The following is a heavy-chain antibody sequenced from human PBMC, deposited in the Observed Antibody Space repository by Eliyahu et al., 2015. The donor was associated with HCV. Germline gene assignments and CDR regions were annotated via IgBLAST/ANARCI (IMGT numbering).Heavy chain of an antibody. Sequence: EVQLLESGGGLVQPGGSLRLSCAASGFTFSSYAMSWVRQAPGKGLEWVSAISGSGGSTYYADSVKGRFTISRDNSKNTLYLQMNSLRAEDTAVYYCAKDNTVAGPPRRWVFDYWGQGTLVTVSS. V-gene: IGHV3-23*01. CDR1: GFTFSSYA. CDR3: AKDNTVAGPPRRWVFDY. J-gene: IGHJ4*02. CDR2: ISGSGGST. D-gene: IGHD6-19*01.